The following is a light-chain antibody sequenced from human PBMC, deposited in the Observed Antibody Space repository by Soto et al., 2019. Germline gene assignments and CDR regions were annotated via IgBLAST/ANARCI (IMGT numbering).Light chain of an antibody. V-gene: IGKV1-5*03. CDR2: KAS. CDR1: QSISSW. CDR3: QHYNSYSPWT. Sequence: DIQMTQSPSTLSASVVDRVTITCRASQSISSWLAWYQQKPGKAPKLLIYKASSLESGVPSRFSGSGSGTEFTLTISSLQPDDFATYYCQHYNSYSPWTFGQGTKVDIK. J-gene: IGKJ1*01.